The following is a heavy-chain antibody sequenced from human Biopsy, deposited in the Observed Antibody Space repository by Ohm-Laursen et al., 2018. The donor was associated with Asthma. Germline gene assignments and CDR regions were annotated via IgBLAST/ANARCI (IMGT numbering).Heavy chain of an antibody. V-gene: IGHV3-21*04. CDR1: GYTFSRYS. CDR3: AKGFGGRVPTENAFDI. CDR2: ISTASSFI. J-gene: IGHJ3*02. Sequence: GSLRLSCAATGYTFSRYSIHWVRQIPGKGLEWVASISTASSFIYYADSVRGRFTTSRDNARNSVYLQMNSLRAEDAALYYCAKGFGGRVPTENAFDIWGQGTLVTVSS. D-gene: IGHD4-23*01.